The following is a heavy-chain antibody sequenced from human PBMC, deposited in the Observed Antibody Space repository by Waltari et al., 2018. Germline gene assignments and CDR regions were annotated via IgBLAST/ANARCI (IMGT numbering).Heavy chain of an antibody. Sequence: QLQLQESGPGLVKPSETLSLTCTVSGGSISSSSYYWGWIRQPPGKGLEWIGSIYYSGSTYYNPSPKSRVTTSVDTSKNQCSLKLSSVTAADTAVYYCARLGGIAVAAAIDYWGQGTLVTVSS. D-gene: IGHD6-19*01. V-gene: IGHV4-39*01. J-gene: IGHJ4*02. CDR1: GGSISSSSYY. CDR2: IYYSGST. CDR3: ARLGGIAVAAAIDY.